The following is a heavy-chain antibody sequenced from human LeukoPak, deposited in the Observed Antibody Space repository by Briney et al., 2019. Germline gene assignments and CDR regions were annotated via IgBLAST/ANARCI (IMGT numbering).Heavy chain of an antibody. Sequence: GGSLRLSCAASGFTFSSYSMNWVRQAPGKGLEWVSSISSSSSYIYYADSMKGRFTISRDNAKSSVYLQMNSLRAEDTAVYYCAGGYSSSRYTFDPWGQGTLVTVSS. CDR2: ISSSSSYI. CDR3: AGGYSSSRYTFDP. J-gene: IGHJ5*02. D-gene: IGHD6-13*01. V-gene: IGHV3-21*01. CDR1: GFTFSSYS.